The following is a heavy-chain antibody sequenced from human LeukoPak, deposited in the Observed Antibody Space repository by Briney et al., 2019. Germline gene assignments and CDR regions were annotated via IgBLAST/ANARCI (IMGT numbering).Heavy chain of an antibody. Sequence: GGSLRLSCTASGFTFSSYGMHWVRQAPGKGLEWVAVIWFDGSNKYYADSVKGRFTISRDNSMHTLYLQMNSLRVEDTAVYYCAGDLGVVVLAASLDYWGQGTLVSVSS. D-gene: IGHD2-2*01. CDR1: GFTFSSYG. J-gene: IGHJ4*02. V-gene: IGHV3-33*01. CDR2: IWFDGSNK. CDR3: AGDLGVVVLAASLDY.